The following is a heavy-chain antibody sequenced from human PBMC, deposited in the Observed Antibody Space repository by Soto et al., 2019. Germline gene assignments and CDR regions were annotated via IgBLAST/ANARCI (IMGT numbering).Heavy chain of an antibody. V-gene: IGHV1-46*01. Sequence: GASVKVSCKASGDTFTSYYMHWVRQAPGQGLEWMGIINPSGGSTSYAQKFQGRVTMTRDTSTSTVYMEVSSLRSEDTAVYYCARESLWFGELLSYFDYWGQGTLVTVSS. CDR2: INPSGGST. J-gene: IGHJ4*02. CDR3: ARESLWFGELLSYFDY. CDR1: GDTFTSYY. D-gene: IGHD3-10*01.